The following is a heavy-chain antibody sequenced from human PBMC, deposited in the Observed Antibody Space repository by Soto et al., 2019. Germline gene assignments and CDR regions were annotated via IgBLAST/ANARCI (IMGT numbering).Heavy chain of an antibody. Sequence: QVQLQESGPGLVKPSQTLSLTCTVSGGSISSGDYYWSWIRQPPGKGLEWIGYIYYSGSTYYNPSLKSRVTIAVDPXRNEFXXKLSSVTAADTAVYYCATYCGGDCYSGISSWYFDLWGRGTLVTVSS. D-gene: IGHD2-21*02. V-gene: IGHV4-30-4*01. J-gene: IGHJ2*01. CDR3: ATYCGGDCYSGISSWYFDL. CDR1: GGSISSGDYY. CDR2: IYYSGST.